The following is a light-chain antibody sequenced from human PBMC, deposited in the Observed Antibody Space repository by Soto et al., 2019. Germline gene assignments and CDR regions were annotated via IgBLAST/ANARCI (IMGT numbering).Light chain of an antibody. CDR1: QSINSY. V-gene: IGKV1-39*01. J-gene: IGKJ5*01. Sequence: DIQMTQSPSSLSASVGDRVIITCRASQSINSYLNWYQQKPGKAPKLLIYAASTLQSGVPSRFSGSGSGTDFTLTISSLQPEDFATYHCQQANSFPFTFGQGTRLEIK. CDR2: AAS. CDR3: QQANSFPFT.